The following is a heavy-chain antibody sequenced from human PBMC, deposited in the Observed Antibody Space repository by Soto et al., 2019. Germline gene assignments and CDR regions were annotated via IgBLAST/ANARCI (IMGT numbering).Heavy chain of an antibody. Sequence: GGSLRLSCAASGFTFSSYAMTWARQAPGKGLEWVSGISGGGGVSTYYADSVTGRFTISRDNSMNTLYLQMYRRRAEHTAVDSCAEDAVSMSRGVNNWFGPWGRGTPFAAAS. D-gene: IGHD3-10*01. CDR1: GFTFSSYA. CDR2: ISGGGGVST. CDR3: AEDAVSMSRGVNNWFGP. V-gene: IGHV3-23*01. J-gene: IGHJ5*02.